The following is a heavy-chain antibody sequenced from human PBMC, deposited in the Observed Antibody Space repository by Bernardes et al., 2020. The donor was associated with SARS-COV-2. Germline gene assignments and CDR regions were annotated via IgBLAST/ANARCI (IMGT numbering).Heavy chain of an antibody. CDR2: INSDGSST. V-gene: IGHV3-74*01. J-gene: IGHJ4*02. D-gene: IGHD5-12*01. CDR1: GFTFSNYW. Sequence: GSLRLSCAASGFTFSNYWMHWVRQAPGKGLVWVSRINSDGSSTSYADSVKGRFTISRDNAKNTLYLQMNSLTDEDTAVYYCVRGPSGGYGRFEYWGQGTLVTVSS. CDR3: VRGPSGGYGRFEY.